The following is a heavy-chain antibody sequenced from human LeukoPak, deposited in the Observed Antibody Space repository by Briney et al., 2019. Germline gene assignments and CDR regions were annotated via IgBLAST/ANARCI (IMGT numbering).Heavy chain of an antibody. Sequence: GGSLRLSCAASGFTFSDYYMSWIRQAPGKGLEWVSYISSSSSYTNYADSVKGRFTISRDNAKNSLYLQMNSLRAEDTAVYYCARDTVATSYHYYYYGMDVWGKGTTVTVSS. CDR2: ISSSSSYT. J-gene: IGHJ6*04. CDR1: GFTFSDYY. CDR3: ARDTVATSYHYYYYGMDV. V-gene: IGHV3-11*06. D-gene: IGHD5-12*01.